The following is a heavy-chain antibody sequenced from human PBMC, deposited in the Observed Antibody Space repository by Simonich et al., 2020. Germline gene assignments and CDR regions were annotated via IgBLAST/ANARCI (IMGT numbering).Heavy chain of an antibody. J-gene: IGHJ3*02. CDR2: INPNRGGT. CDR1: GYTFTGYY. CDR3: ARNGLVGILKAFDI. D-gene: IGHD2-21*01. Sequence: QVQLVQSGAEVKKPGASVKVSCKASGYTFTGYYMHWVRQAPGQGLEWMGGINPNRGGTNYAQKFQGRVTMTRDKSISTAYMELSRLRSDDTAVYYCARNGLVGILKAFDIWGQGTMVTVSS. V-gene: IGHV1-2*02.